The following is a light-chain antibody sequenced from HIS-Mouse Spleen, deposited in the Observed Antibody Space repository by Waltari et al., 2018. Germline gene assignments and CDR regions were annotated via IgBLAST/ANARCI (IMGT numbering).Light chain of an antibody. CDR1: SSNIGSNT. Sequence: QSVLTQPPSASGTPGQRVTISCSGSSSNIGSNTVNWYQQLPGTAPKLLIYSHNQRPSGVPDRFSGSKSGTSASLAISGLQSEDEADYYCAAWDDSLNVLFGGGTKLTVL. J-gene: IGLJ2*01. CDR2: SHN. V-gene: IGLV1-44*01. CDR3: AAWDDSLNVL.